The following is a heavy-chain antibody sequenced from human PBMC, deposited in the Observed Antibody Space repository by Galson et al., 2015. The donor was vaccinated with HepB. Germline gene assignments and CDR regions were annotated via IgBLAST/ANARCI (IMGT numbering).Heavy chain of an antibody. J-gene: IGHJ5*02. CDR1: GYTFTGYY. D-gene: IGHD6-13*01. CDR2: INPNSGGT. CDR3: ARDYGTTITQQLVWFDP. Sequence: SVKVSCKASGYTFTGYYMHWVRQAPGQGLEWMGWINPNSGGTNYAQKFQGRVTMTRDTSISTAYMELSRLRSDDTAVYYCARDYGTTITQQLVWFDPWGQGTLVTVSS. V-gene: IGHV1-2*02.